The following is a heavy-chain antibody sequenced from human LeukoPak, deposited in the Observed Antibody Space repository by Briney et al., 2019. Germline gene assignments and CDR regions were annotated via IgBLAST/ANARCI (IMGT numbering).Heavy chain of an antibody. V-gene: IGHV4-59*12. CDR2: IYYSGST. D-gene: IGHD4-17*01. CDR1: GGSISSYY. Sequence: SETLSLTCTVSGGSISSYYWSWIRQPPGKGLEWIGYIYYSGSTNYNPSLKSRVTISVDTSKNQFSLKLSSVTAADTAVYYCARSATVTTGYFDYWGQGTLVTVSS. J-gene: IGHJ4*02. CDR3: ARSATVTTGYFDY.